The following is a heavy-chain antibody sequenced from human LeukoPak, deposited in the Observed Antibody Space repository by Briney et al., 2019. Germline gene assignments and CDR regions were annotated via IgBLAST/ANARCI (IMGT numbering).Heavy chain of an antibody. CDR1: GGTFSSYA. CDR2: IIPIFGTA. Sequence: SVKVSCKASGGTFSSYAISWVRQAPGQGLEWMGGIIPIFGTANYAQKFQGRVTITADESTSTAYMELSNLRSEDTAVYYCARDLSGSYSGGYFDYWGQGTLVTVSS. D-gene: IGHD3-10*01. V-gene: IGHV1-69*13. J-gene: IGHJ4*02. CDR3: ARDLSGSYSGGYFDY.